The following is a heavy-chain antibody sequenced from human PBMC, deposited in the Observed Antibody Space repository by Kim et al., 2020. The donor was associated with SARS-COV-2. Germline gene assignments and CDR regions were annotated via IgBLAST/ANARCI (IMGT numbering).Heavy chain of an antibody. J-gene: IGHJ6*02. D-gene: IGHD3-9*01. Sequence: GGSLRLSCAASGFTFSSYGMHWVRQAPGKGLEWVAVIWYDGSNKYYADSVKGRFTISRDNSKNTLYLQMNSLRAEDTAVYYCASQQYDILTGYYPTAYYYYGMDVWGQGTTVTVSS. V-gene: IGHV3-33*01. CDR2: IWYDGSNK. CDR1: GFTFSSYG. CDR3: ASQQYDILTGYYPTAYYYYGMDV.